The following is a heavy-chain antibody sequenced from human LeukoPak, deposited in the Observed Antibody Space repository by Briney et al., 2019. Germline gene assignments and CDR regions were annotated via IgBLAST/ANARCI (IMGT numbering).Heavy chain of an antibody. CDR2: IYYSGST. Sequence: SETLSLTCTVSGGSISSGGYYWSWIRQHPGKGLEWIGYIYYSGSTYHNPSLKSRVTISVDTSKNQFSLKLSSVTAADTAVYYCARADYYDSSGPGYWGQGTLVTVSS. CDR3: ARADYYDSSGPGY. V-gene: IGHV4-31*03. D-gene: IGHD3-22*01. J-gene: IGHJ4*02. CDR1: GGSISSGGYY.